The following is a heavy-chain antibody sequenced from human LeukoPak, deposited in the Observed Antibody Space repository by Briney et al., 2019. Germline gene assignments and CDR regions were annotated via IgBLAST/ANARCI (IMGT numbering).Heavy chain of an antibody. D-gene: IGHD6-19*01. CDR2: ISPDGVNK. Sequence: GRSLRLSCAASGSMFSSYNFHWVRQAPGKGLEWVSFISPDGVNKYYGDSVRGRFTISRDNSKNTLYLQMNSLRAGDTAIYYCAKDRGWCFDCWGQGTLVTVSS. CDR1: GSMFSSYN. V-gene: IGHV3-30*18. CDR3: AKDRGWCFDC. J-gene: IGHJ4*02.